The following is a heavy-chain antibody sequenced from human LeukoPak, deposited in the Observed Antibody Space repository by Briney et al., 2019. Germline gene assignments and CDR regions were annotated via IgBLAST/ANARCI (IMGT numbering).Heavy chain of an antibody. CDR2: FGSDSRTI. V-gene: IGHV3-48*01. D-gene: IGHD5-18*01. Sequence: GGSLRLSCAASGFTFTTYSMNWVRQAPGKGLEWVSYFGSDSRTIFYADSVKGRFTISRDNSKNTLYLQMNSLRAEDTAVYFCASGKYRYGDNWFDPWGQGTLVTVSS. CDR3: ASGKYRYGDNWFDP. CDR1: GFTFTTYS. J-gene: IGHJ5*02.